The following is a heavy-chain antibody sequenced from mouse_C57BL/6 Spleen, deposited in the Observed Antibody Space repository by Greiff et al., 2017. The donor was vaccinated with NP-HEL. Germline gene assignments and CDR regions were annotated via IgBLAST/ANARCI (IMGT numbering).Heavy chain of an antibody. V-gene: IGHV2-5*01. CDR1: GFSLTSYG. J-gene: IGHJ1*03. CDR3: AKTDYSDWYFDV. D-gene: IGHD2-12*01. Sequence: VKLQESGPGLVQPSQSLSITCTVSGFSLTSYGVHWVRQSPGKGLEWLGVIWSGGSTDYNAAFMSRLSITKDNSKSQVFFKMNSLQADDTAIYYCAKTDYSDWYFDVWGTGTTVTVSS. CDR2: IWSGGST.